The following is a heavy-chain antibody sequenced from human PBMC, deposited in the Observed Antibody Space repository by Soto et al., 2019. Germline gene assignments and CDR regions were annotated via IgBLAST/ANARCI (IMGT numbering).Heavy chain of an antibody. Sequence: GASVKVSCKASGGTFSSYAISWVRQAPGQGLEWMGGIIPIFGTANYAQKFQGRVTITADEPTSTAYMELSSLRSEDTAVYYCARDRDVVVVAAGSGFDYWGQGTLVTVS. V-gene: IGHV1-69*13. CDR1: GGTFSSYA. D-gene: IGHD2-15*01. CDR3: ARDRDVVVVAAGSGFDY. CDR2: IIPIFGTA. J-gene: IGHJ4*02.